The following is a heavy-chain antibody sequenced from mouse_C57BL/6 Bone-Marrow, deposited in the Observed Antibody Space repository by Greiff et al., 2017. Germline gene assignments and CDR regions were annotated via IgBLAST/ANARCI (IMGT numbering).Heavy chain of an antibody. CDR3: ARRERLRPLYYAMDY. CDR2: ISNLANSI. V-gene: IGHV5-15*01. CDR1: GFTFSDYG. Sequence: EVKLVESGGGLVQPGGSLKLSCAASGFTFSDYGMAWVRQAPRKGPEWVAVISNLANSIYYADTVTGRFTISRENAKNTLYLEMSSLRSEDTAMYYCARRERLRPLYYAMDYWGQGTSVTVSA. J-gene: IGHJ4*01. D-gene: IGHD3-2*02.